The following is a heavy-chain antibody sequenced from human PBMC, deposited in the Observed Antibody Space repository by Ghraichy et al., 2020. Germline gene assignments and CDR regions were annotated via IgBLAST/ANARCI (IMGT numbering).Heavy chain of an antibody. Sequence: GGSLRLSCAASGFTFDDYAMHWVRQAPGKGLEWVSGISWNSGSIGYADSVKGRFTISRDNAKNSLYLQMNSLRAEDTALYYCAKDPLPNSGSYGGYYFDYWGQGTLVTVSS. J-gene: IGHJ4*02. CDR1: GFTFDDYA. CDR2: ISWNSGSI. D-gene: IGHD1-26*01. CDR3: AKDPLPNSGSYGGYYFDY. V-gene: IGHV3-9*01.